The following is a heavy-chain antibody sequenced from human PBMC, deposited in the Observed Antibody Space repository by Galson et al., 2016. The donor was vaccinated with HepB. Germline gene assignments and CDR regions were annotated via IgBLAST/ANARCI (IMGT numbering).Heavy chain of an antibody. V-gene: IGHV1-46*01. CDR3: ARANYNLLTGYYSGLDH. CDR2: IHPSGAYT. J-gene: IGHJ4*02. D-gene: IGHD3-9*01. Sequence: SVKVSCKASDNTFSKDYIHWVRQAPGQGLQWLGTIHPSGAYTTYAQRFDGRVTMTRDTATNTVYMELRALTSKDMAVYYCARANYNLLTGYYSGLDHWGQGALVTVSS. CDR1: DNTFSKDY.